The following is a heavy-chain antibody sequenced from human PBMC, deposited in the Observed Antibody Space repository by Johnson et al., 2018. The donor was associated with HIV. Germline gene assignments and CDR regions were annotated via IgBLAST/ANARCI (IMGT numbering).Heavy chain of an antibody. Sequence: MQLVESGGGVVRPGGSLRLSCAASGFTFDDYGMSWVRQAPGKGLEWVSGINWNGGSTGYADSVKGRFTISRDNAKNSLYLQMNSLRAEDTAFYYCARELGYCSVGSCHDAFDIWGQGTMVTVSS. J-gene: IGHJ3*02. CDR3: ARELGYCSVGSCHDAFDI. D-gene: IGHD2-15*01. V-gene: IGHV3-20*04. CDR1: GFTFDDYG. CDR2: INWNGGST.